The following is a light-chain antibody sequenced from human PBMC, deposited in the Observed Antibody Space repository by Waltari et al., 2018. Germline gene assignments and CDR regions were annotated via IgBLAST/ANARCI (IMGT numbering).Light chain of an antibody. CDR3: QQSYTTPYT. V-gene: IGKV4-1*01. CDR2: WAS. Sequence: DIVMTQSPDSLAVSLGERATLHCKSSKSVLYSSREKNSLAWYQQRPGQPPKLLICWASTRKSGVPDRFSGSGSGTDFTLTISSLQAEDVAVYYCQQSYTTPYTFGQGTKVEIK. CDR1: KSVLYSSREKNS. J-gene: IGKJ2*01.